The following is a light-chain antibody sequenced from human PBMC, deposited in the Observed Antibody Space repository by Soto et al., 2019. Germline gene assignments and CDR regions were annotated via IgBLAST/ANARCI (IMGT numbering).Light chain of an antibody. V-gene: IGLV2-23*02. CDR2: KVS. CDR1: SSDFGSYHL. Sequence: QSALTQPASVSGSPGESITISCTGTSSDFGSYHLVSWYQHQSGKAPKLTIYKVSQWPSGVSDRFSASKSGNTASLTISGLQAEDESDYYCCSYAGSNWGYVFGTVTKVTVL. J-gene: IGLJ1*01. CDR3: CSYAGSNWGYV.